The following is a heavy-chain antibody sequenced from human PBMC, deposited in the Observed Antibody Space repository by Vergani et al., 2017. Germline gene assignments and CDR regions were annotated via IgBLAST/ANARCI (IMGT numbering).Heavy chain of an antibody. CDR2: IYHSGSP. V-gene: IGHV4-30-2*01. Sequence: QVQLQESGPGLVKPSQPLSLTCAVSGVSISSGGYSWSWIRQPPGKGLEWIGYIYHSGSPYYNPSLKSRVSISVDMSKNQFSLKLSSVTAADTAVYYCARGRVFIQHGGQGTLVTVSS. CDR3: ARGRVFIQH. D-gene: IGHD6-13*01. J-gene: IGHJ1*01. CDR1: GVSISSGGYS.